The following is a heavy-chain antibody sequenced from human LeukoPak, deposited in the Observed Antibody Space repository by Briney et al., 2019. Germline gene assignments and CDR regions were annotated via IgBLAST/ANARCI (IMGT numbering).Heavy chain of an antibody. J-gene: IGHJ4*02. Sequence: GGSLRLSCAASGFTFSSYSMNWVRQAPGKGLEWISYISSSSTIYYADSVKGRFTISRDNAKNSLYLQMNSLRAEDTAVYYCARDHYDFWSGYYIFDYWGQGTLVTVSS. V-gene: IGHV3-48*01. CDR1: GFTFSSYS. CDR3: ARDHYDFWSGYYIFDY. D-gene: IGHD3-3*01. CDR2: ISSSSTI.